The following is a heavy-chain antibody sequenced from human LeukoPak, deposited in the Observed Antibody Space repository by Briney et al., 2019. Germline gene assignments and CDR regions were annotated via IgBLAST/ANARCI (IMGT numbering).Heavy chain of an antibody. V-gene: IGHV5-51*01. J-gene: IGHJ1*01. CDR1: GYSFATYW. CDR3: GRRDDSSGYIQH. Sequence: GESLKISCKGSGYSFATYWIGWVRQMPGKGLEWMGIIYPGDSDIRYSPSLQGQVTISADKSISTAYLQWSSLKAADTGMHYCGRRDDSSGYIQHWGQGTLVTVSS. CDR2: IYPGDSDI. D-gene: IGHD3-22*01.